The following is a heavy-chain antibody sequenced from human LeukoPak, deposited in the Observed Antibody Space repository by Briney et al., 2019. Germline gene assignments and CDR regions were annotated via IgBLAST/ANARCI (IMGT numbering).Heavy chain of an antibody. J-gene: IGHJ4*02. D-gene: IGHD6-19*01. CDR2: FDPEDGET. V-gene: IGHV1-24*01. CDR1: GYTLTELS. CDR3: ARDGDSSGSWFFDY. Sequence: ASVKVSCKVSGYTLTELSMHWVRQAPGKGLEWMGGFDPEDGETIYAQKFQGRVTMTRDTSTSTVYMELSSLRSEDTAVYYCARDGDSSGSWFFDYWGQGTLVTVSS.